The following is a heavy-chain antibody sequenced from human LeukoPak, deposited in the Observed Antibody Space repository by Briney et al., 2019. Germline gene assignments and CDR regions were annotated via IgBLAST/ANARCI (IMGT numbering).Heavy chain of an antibody. CDR1: GFTFSSYG. Sequence: GGSLRLSCAASGFTFSSYGMHWVRQAPGKGLEWVAVISYDGSNKYYADSVMGRFTISRDNSKNTLYLQMNSLRAEDTAVYYCANYDLDYWGQGTLVTVSS. J-gene: IGHJ4*02. CDR2: ISYDGSNK. D-gene: IGHD3-3*01. CDR3: ANYDLDY. V-gene: IGHV3-30*18.